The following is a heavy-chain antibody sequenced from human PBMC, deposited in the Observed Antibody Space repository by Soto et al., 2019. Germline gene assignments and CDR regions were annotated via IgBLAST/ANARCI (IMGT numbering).Heavy chain of an antibody. J-gene: IGHJ4*02. D-gene: IGHD5-12*01. CDR1: GFSLSTSGVG. Sequence: SGPTLVNPTQTLTLTCTCSGFSLSTSGVGVGWIRQPPGKALEWLALIYWDDDKRYSPSLKSRLTITKDTSKNQVVLTMTNMDPVDTATYYCAHSATVSGYSGYENFDYWGQGTLVTVSS. V-gene: IGHV2-5*02. CDR3: AHSATVSGYSGYENFDY. CDR2: IYWDDDK.